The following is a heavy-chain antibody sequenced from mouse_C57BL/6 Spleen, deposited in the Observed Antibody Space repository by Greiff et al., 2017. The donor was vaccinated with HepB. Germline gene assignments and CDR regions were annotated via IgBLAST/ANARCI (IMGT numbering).Heavy chain of an antibody. V-gene: IGHV5-12*01. D-gene: IGHD3-1*01. Sequence: EVMLVESGGGLVQPGGSLKLSCAASGFTFSDYYMYWVRQTPEKRLEWVAYISNGGGSTYYPDTVKGRFTISRDNAKNTLYLQMSRLKSEDTAMYYCARGGGSAWFAYWGQGTLVTVSA. CDR1: GFTFSDYY. CDR3: ARGGGSAWFAY. CDR2: ISNGGGST. J-gene: IGHJ3*01.